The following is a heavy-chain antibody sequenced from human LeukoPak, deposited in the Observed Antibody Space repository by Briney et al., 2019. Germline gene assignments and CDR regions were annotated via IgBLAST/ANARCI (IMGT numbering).Heavy chain of an antibody. V-gene: IGHV1-18*01. CDR3: ATPNSGYSSGWPLQH. CDR2: ISAYNGNT. D-gene: IGHD6-19*01. CDR1: GYTFTSYG. J-gene: IGHJ1*01. Sequence: APVKVSCKASGYTFTSYGISWVRQAPGQGLEWMGWISAYNGNTNYAQKLQGRVTMTTDTSTSTAYMELRSLRSDDTAVYYCATPNSGYSSGWPLQHWGQGTLVTVSS.